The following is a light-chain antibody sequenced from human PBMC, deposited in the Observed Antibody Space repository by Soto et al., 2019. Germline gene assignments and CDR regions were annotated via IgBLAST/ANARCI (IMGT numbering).Light chain of an antibody. Sequence: EIVLTQSPATLSLSPGERATLSCRASQSLSGSRLAWYQQKPGLGPRVLVYGASSRAPGIPDRFSGSGSGTDFTLTISRLEPEDFAVYYCQQYSNLPLTFGGGTKV. V-gene: IGKV3-20*01. CDR2: GAS. CDR1: QSLSGSR. CDR3: QQYSNLPLT. J-gene: IGKJ4*01.